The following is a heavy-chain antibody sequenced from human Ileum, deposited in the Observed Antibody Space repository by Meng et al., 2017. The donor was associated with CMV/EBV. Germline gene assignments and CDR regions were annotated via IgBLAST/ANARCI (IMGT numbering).Heavy chain of an antibody. J-gene: IGHJ4*02. CDR1: GYSFTTYW. Sequence: GESLKISCKSSGYSFTTYWIGWVRQMSGKGLEWMGIIHPDDSETRYSPSFQGQVTISADKSINTAYLPWSSLKASDNAMYYFASLVGAINWGQGTLVTVSS. CDR3: ASLVGAIN. V-gene: IGHV5-51*01. D-gene: IGHD1-26*01. CDR2: IHPDDSET.